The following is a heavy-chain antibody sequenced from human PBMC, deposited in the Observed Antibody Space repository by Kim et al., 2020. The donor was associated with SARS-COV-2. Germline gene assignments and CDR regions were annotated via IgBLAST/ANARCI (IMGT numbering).Heavy chain of an antibody. CDR2: ISSGGGVM. CDR1: GFNFGDYE. V-gene: IGHV3-48*03. D-gene: IGHD4-17*01. J-gene: IGHJ4*02. CDR3: ARAPTTATMFVWRTPGGLDS. Sequence: GGSLRLSCAASGFNFGDYEMNWVRQAAGKGLEWVAFISSGGGVMHYADSVRGRFTVSRDSAKNSVSLQMTSLRVEDTAIYYCARAPTTATMFVWRTPGGLDSWGRGTLVTVSS.